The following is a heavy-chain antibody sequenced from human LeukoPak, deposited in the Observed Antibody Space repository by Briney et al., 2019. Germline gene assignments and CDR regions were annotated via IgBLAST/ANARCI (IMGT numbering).Heavy chain of an antibody. J-gene: IGHJ5*02. CDR1: GGSISSYY. CDR3: VRQSEAAGTFWFDP. V-gene: IGHV4-4*09. D-gene: IGHD6-13*01. CDR2: IYSSGST. Sequence: SETLSVTCTVSGGSISSYYWSWIRQPLGKGLEWIGYIYSSGSTNYNPSLKSRVTISVDTSKNQFSLRLSSMTAADTAMYYCVRQSEAAGTFWFDPWGQGTLVTVSS.